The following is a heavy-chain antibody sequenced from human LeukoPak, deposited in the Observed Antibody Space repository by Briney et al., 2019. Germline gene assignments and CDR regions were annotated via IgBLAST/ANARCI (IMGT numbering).Heavy chain of an antibody. D-gene: IGHD3-16*01. J-gene: IGHJ4*02. CDR3: ARVGRGDYVWGSYSFDY. V-gene: IGHV4-59*01. Sequence: SETLSLTCTVSGDSISSYHWSWIRQPPGKGREWIGYISYSGSTNYNPSLKSRVTISIDTSKNQFSLKLSSVTAADTAVYYCARVGRGDYVWGSYSFDYWGQGTLVTVSS. CDR2: ISYSGST. CDR1: GDSISSYH.